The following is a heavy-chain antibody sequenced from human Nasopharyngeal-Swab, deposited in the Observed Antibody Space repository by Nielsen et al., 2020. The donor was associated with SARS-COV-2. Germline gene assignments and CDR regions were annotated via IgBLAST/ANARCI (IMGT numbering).Heavy chain of an antibody. Sequence: GGSLRLSCAASGFTFSSYSMNWVRQAPGKGLEWVSSISSSSSYIYYADSVKGRFTISRDNAKNSLYLQMNSLIAEDTAVYYCARPYSGSYYSSFDYWGQGTLVTVSS. CDR1: GFTFSSYS. CDR3: ARPYSGSYYSSFDY. CDR2: ISSSSSYI. V-gene: IGHV3-21*01. D-gene: IGHD1-26*01. J-gene: IGHJ4*02.